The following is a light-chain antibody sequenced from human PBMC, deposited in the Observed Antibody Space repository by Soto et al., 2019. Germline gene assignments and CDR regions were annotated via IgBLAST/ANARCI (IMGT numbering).Light chain of an antibody. V-gene: IGKV2-30*01. Sequence: DVVMTQSPLSLPVTLGQPASISCRSSQSLVYSDGHTYLNWFQRRPGQSPRRLIYEVSNRDSGVPDRFSGSGSGTDFTLKISRVEAEDVGVYYCMQGTLWPRTFGQGTKLEIK. J-gene: IGKJ2*01. CDR3: MQGTLWPRT. CDR2: EVS. CDR1: QSLVYSDGHTY.